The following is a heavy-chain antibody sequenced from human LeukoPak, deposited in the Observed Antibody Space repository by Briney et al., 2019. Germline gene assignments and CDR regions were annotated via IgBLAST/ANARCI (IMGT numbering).Heavy chain of an antibody. CDR2: ITSRDGTT. V-gene: IGHV3-23*01. CDR1: GFTFSIYA. Sequence: PGGSLRLSCEASGFTFSIYAMSWVRQTPGKGLQWVSSITSRDGTTYYADSVKGRFTISRDNSENTLYLRMSSLRAEDTAIYYCARDRPNYYGNDGHYYRRDGDHWGQGTLVTVSS. CDR3: ARDRPNYYGNDGHYYRRDGDH. J-gene: IGHJ5*02. D-gene: IGHD3-22*01.